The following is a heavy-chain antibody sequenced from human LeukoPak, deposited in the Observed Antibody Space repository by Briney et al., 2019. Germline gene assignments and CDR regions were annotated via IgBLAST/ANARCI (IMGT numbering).Heavy chain of an antibody. J-gene: IGHJ4*02. CDR2: IYYSGST. Sequence: SETLSLTCTVSGGSISSYYWSWIRQPPGKGLEWIGYIYYSGSTNYNPSLKSRVTISVDTSKNQFSLKPSSVTAADTAVYYCAREVAAAGYYFDYWGQGTLVTVSS. CDR1: GGSISSYY. D-gene: IGHD6-13*01. CDR3: AREVAAAGYYFDY. V-gene: IGHV4-59*12.